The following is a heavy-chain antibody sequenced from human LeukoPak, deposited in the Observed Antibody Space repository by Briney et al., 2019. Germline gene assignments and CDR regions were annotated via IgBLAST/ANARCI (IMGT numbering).Heavy chain of an antibody. Sequence: GRSLRLSWAAAGLNVASRWMRWVRQVPGKGLGWVSRISSDGSDTTYAASVKGRFTISRDNVKKIVYLQMRSLRVEDTAVYYCARHFDGKGSFDFWGQGTLVTVSS. V-gene: IGHV3-74*01. CDR1: GLNVASRW. CDR3: ARHFDGKGSFDF. J-gene: IGHJ5*01. CDR2: ISSDGSDT. D-gene: IGHD4-23*01.